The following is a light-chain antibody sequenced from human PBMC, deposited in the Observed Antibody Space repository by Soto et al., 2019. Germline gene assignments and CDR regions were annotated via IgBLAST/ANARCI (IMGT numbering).Light chain of an antibody. CDR2: DAS. J-gene: IGKJ4*01. CDR1: QSVSSY. CDR3: QQRSHWPT. Sequence: EIVLTQSPATLSLSPGERATLSCRASQSVSSYLAWYQQKPAQAPRLLIYDASNRATGIPARFSGSGSGTDFTLTSSSLEPDDFAVYYCQQRSHWPTFGGGTKVEI. V-gene: IGKV3-11*01.